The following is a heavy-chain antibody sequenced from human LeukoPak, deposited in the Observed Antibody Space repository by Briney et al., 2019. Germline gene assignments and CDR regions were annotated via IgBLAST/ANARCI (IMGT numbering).Heavy chain of an antibody. CDR1: GGTFSSYA. J-gene: IGHJ4*02. Sequence: SVNVSCKASGGTFSSYAISWVRQAPGQGLEWMGGIIPIFGTANYAQKFQGRVTITADESTSTAYMELSSLRSEDTAVYYCARGLIAARHTPNWGQGTLVTVSS. V-gene: IGHV1-69*01. D-gene: IGHD6-6*01. CDR2: IIPIFGTA. CDR3: ARGLIAARHTPN.